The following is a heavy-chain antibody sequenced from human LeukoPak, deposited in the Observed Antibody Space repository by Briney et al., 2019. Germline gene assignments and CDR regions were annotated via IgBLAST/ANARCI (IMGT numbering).Heavy chain of an antibody. D-gene: IGHD2-21*02. CDR1: GFTFSSYG. CDR3: ARGRPGPYCGGDCYSHGLDAFDI. Sequence: GGSLRLSCAASGFTFSSYGMHWVRQAPGKGLEWVAVIWYDGSNKYYADSVKGRFTISRDNSKNTLYLQMNSLRAEDTAVYYCARGRPGPYCGGDCYSHGLDAFDIWGQGTMVTVSS. V-gene: IGHV3-33*01. CDR2: IWYDGSNK. J-gene: IGHJ3*02.